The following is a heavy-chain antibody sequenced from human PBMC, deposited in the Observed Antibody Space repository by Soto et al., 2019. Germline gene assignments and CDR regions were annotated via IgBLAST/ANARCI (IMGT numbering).Heavy chain of an antibody. CDR1: GFTFNNYN. V-gene: IGHV3-21*01. CDR2: IAARGSGYR. CDR3: ARDLEGADVFDL. Sequence: EVQLVESGGDLVKPGGSLRLSCATSGFTFNNYNMNWVRQAPGKGLEWVSSIAARGSGYRYYAESVKGGFTITRDVAKNSLYLQMNNLRADDTALYYCARDLEGADVFDLWGQGTMVTVSS. D-gene: IGHD3-16*01. J-gene: IGHJ3*01.